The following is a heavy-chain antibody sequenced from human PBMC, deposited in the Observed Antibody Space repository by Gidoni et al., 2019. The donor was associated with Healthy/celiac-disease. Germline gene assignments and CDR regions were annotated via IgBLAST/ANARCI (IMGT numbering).Heavy chain of an antibody. CDR3: AKEPLVFVVVPAAITTADY. V-gene: IGHV3-23*01. CDR1: GFTFSSYA. J-gene: IGHJ4*02. D-gene: IGHD2-2*02. Sequence: EVQLLESGGGLVQPGGSLRLSCAASGFTFSSYAMSWVRQAPGKGLEWVSAISGSGGSTYYADSVKGRFTISRDNSKNTLYLQMNSLRAEDTAVYYCAKEPLVFVVVPAAITTADYWGQGTLVTVSS. CDR2: ISGSGGST.